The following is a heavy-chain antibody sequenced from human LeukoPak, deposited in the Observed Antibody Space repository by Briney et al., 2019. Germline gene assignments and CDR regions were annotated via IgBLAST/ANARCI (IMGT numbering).Heavy chain of an antibody. V-gene: IGHV3-23*01. D-gene: IGHD1-14*01. J-gene: IGHJ6*02. Sequence: PGGSLRLSCAASGFTFSSYAMSWVRQAPGKGLEWVSAISGSGGSTYYADSVEGRFTISRDNSKNTLYLQMNSLRAEDTAVYYCAKSLAKTGPSYGMDVWGQGTTVTVSS. CDR1: GFTFSSYA. CDR3: AKSLAKTGPSYGMDV. CDR2: ISGSGGST.